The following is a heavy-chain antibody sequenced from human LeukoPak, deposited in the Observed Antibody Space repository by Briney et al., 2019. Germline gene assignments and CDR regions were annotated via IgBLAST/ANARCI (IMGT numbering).Heavy chain of an antibody. Sequence: GGSLRLSCAASGFTFSSYGMHWVRQAPGKGLEWVAVIWYDGSNKYYADSVKGRFTISRDNSKNTLYLQMNSLRAEDTAVYYCARDKWFGEYYYYYGMDVWGQGTTVTVSS. J-gene: IGHJ6*02. V-gene: IGHV3-33*01. CDR2: IWYDGSNK. CDR1: GFTFSSYG. D-gene: IGHD3-10*01. CDR3: ARDKWFGEYYYYYGMDV.